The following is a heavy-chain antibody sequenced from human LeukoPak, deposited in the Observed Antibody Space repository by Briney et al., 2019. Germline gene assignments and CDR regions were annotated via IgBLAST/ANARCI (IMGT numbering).Heavy chain of an antibody. CDR2: INHSGST. J-gene: IGHJ3*02. CDR1: GGSFSSYY. D-gene: IGHD3-3*01. Sequence: SETLSLTCAVYGGSFSSYYWSWIRQPPGKGLEWIGEINHSGSTSYKPSLKSRVSISLDTSKNQFSLKLSSVTAADTAVYYCARSFRPYDFWSGNRDDAFDIWGQGTMVTVSS. CDR3: ARSFRPYDFWSGNRDDAFDI. V-gene: IGHV4-34*01.